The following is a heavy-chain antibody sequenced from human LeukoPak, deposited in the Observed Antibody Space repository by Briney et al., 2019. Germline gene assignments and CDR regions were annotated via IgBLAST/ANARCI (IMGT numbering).Heavy chain of an antibody. Sequence: GGSLRLSCAASGFSLSTYEMNWIRQVPGKGLEWVSHINSGGNTQSFADSVRGRFTMSRDNAKNSLHLQMNSLRAEDTAVYYCARDIVNGPFVISLESWGQGALVTVSS. V-gene: IGHV3-48*03. CDR2: INSGGNTQ. CDR1: GFSLSTYE. J-gene: IGHJ4*02. D-gene: IGHD2-21*01. CDR3: ARDIVNGPFVISLES.